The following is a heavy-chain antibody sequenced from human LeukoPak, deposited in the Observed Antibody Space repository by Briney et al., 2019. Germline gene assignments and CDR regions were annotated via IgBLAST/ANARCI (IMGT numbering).Heavy chain of an antibody. J-gene: IGHJ6*02. D-gene: IGHD1-26*01. V-gene: IGHV3-7*01. CDR3: ARLVRSGSYXYYXYAMDV. Sequence: GGSLRLSCAASGFTFSNYWMSWVRQAPGKGLEWVANIXXDGSEKFYVDSVKGRFTISRDNAKNSLYLQMNSLRAEDTAVYYCARLVRSGSYXYYXYAMDVWGQGTTVTVSS. CDR1: GFTFSNYW. CDR2: IXXDGSEK.